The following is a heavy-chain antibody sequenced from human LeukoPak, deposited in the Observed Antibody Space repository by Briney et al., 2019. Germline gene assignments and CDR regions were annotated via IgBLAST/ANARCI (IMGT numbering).Heavy chain of an antibody. CDR1: GLSFSDYY. V-gene: IGHV3-11*03. CDR3: ARHPDGSLSLDY. CDR2: ISSSGSHT. D-gene: IGHD1-26*01. J-gene: IGHJ4*02. Sequence: PGGSLRLSCVASGLSFSDYYMSWIRQAPGKGLEWVSYISSSGSHTNYADSVTGRFTISRNNAKKSLHLQMNSLRAEDTAVYYCARHPDGSLSLDYWGQRTLVTVSS.